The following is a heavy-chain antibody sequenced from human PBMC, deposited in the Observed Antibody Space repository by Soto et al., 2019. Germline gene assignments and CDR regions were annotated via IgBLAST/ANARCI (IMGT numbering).Heavy chain of an antibody. CDR3: ARDPDYYDSSGYYPEYFQH. CDR1: GFTFSSYS. D-gene: IGHD3-22*01. J-gene: IGHJ1*01. V-gene: IGHV3-48*02. CDR2: ISSSSSTI. Sequence: GGSLRLSCTASGFTFSSYSMNWVRQAPGKGLEWVSYISSSSSTIYYADSVKGRFTISRDNAKNSLYLQMNSLRDEDTAVYYCARDPDYYDSSGYYPEYFQHWGQGTLVTVSS.